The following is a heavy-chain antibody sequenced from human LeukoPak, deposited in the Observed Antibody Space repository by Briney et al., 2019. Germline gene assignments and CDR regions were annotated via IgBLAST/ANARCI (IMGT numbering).Heavy chain of an antibody. CDR1: GYTLTELS. V-gene: IGHV1-24*01. CDR2: FDPEDGET. J-gene: IGHJ4*02. Sequence: ASVKVSCKVSGYTLTELSMQWVRQAPGKGLEWMGGFDPEDGETIYAQKFQGRVTMTEDTSTDTAYMELSSLRSEDTAVYYCAALGPVVPAALVDYWGQGTLVTVSS. CDR3: AALGPVVPAALVDY. D-gene: IGHD2-2*01.